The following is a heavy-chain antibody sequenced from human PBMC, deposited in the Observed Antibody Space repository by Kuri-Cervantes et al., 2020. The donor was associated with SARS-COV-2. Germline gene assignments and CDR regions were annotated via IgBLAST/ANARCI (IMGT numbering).Heavy chain of an antibody. CDR2: INHSGST. J-gene: IGHJ4*02. CDR3: ASRSASLTELYYFDY. V-gene: IGHV4-34*01. Sequence: SETLSLTCAVYGGSFSGYYWSWIRQPPGKGLERIGEINHSGSTNYNPSLKSRVTISVDTSKNQFSLKLSSVTAADTAVYYCASRSASLTELYYFDYWGQGTLVTVSS. D-gene: IGHD1-20*01. CDR1: GGSFSGYY.